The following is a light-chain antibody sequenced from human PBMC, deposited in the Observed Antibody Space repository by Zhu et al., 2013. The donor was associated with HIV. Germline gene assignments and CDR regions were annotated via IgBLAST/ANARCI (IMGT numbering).Light chain of an antibody. J-gene: IGLJ2*01. CDR2: QDN. Sequence: SLDLSQPPSVSVSPGQTASITCSGDELANKYVHWYQQKSGQSPVVVIYQDNRRPSGIPERFSGSNSGSTATLTISGTQAMDEADYYCQAWDSGTVVFGGGTKLSVL. CDR1: ELANKY. CDR3: QAWDSGTVV. V-gene: IGLV3-1*01.